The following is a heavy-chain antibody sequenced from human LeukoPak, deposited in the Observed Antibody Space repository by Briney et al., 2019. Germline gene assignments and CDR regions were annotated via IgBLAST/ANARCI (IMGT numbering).Heavy chain of an antibody. CDR3: ARPTTGYSSSWNAFDI. Sequence: GESLKISCKGSGYSFTNYWIGWVRQMPGKGLEWMGIIYPGDSDTRYSPSFQGQVTISADKSISTAYLQWSSLKASDTAMYYCARPTTGYSSSWNAFDIWGQGTMVTVSS. J-gene: IGHJ3*02. CDR2: IYPGDSDT. D-gene: IGHD6-13*01. V-gene: IGHV5-51*01. CDR1: GYSFTNYW.